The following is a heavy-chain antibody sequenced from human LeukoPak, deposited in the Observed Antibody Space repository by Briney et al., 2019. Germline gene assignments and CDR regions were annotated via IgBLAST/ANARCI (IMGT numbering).Heavy chain of an antibody. Sequence: SETLSLTRTVSGGSISSSTYYWGWIRRPPGKGLEWIGSTYYSGSTYYSPSLKSRVTVSVDTSKNQFSLKLSSVTAADTAVYYCVRGSTLRHYQYWGQGTLVTVSS. CDR1: GGSISSSTYY. D-gene: IGHD3-16*01. CDR3: VRGSTLRHYQY. CDR2: TYYSGST. V-gene: IGHV4-39*01. J-gene: IGHJ4*02.